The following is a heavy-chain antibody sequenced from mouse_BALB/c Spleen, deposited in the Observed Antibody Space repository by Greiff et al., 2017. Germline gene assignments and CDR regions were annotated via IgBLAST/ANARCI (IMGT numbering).Heavy chain of an antibody. D-gene: IGHD2-10*02. V-gene: IGHV1S135*01. Sequence: EVQLQESGPELVKPGASVKVSCKASGYAFTSYNMYWVKQSHGKSLEWIGYIDPYNGGTSYNQKFKGKATLTVDKSSSTAYMHLNSLTSEDSAVYYCASGYGNTWFAYWGQGTLVTVSA. J-gene: IGHJ3*01. CDR3: ASGYGNTWFAY. CDR2: IDPYNGGT. CDR1: GYAFTSYN.